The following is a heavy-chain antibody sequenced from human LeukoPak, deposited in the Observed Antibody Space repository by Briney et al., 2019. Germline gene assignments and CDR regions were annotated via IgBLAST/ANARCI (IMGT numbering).Heavy chain of an antibody. CDR3: ARVRYYDSSGSRYFDY. CDR1: GGSVSSGSYC. V-gene: IGHV4-61*01. J-gene: IGHJ4*02. CDR2: IYYSGST. Sequence: PSKTLSLTCTVSGGSVSSGSYCWSWIRQPPGKGLEWIGYIYYSGSTNYNPSLKSRVTISVDTSKNQFSLKLSSVTAADTAVYYCARVRYYDSSGSRYFDYWGQGTLVTVSS. D-gene: IGHD3-22*01.